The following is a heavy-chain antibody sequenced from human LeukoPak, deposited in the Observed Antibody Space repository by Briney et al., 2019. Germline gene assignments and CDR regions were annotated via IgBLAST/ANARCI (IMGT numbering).Heavy chain of an antibody. J-gene: IGHJ6*02. V-gene: IGHV4-30-2*01. CDR3: ARGYGGNSNYYYGMDV. CDR2: IYHSGST. Sequence: PSETLSLTCAVSGGSISSGGYSWSWIRQPPGKGLEWIGYIYHSGSTYYNPSLKSRVTISVDRSKNQFSLKLSSVTAADTAVYYCARGYGGNSNYYYGMDVWGQGTTVTVSS. D-gene: IGHD4-23*01. CDR1: GGSISSGGYS.